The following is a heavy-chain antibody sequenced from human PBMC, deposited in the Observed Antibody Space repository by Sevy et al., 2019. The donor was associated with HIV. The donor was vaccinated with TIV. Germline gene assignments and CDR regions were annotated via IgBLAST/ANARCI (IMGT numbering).Heavy chain of an antibody. J-gene: IGHJ4*02. CDR3: ARQGATRRGEFDY. V-gene: IGHV3-7*01. Sequence: GGSLRLSCAASGFTFSSYWMSWVRQAPGKGLEWVANIKQDGSEKYYVDSVKGRFTISRDNAKNPLYLQMNSLRAEDTAVYYGARQGATRRGEFDYWGQGTLVTVSS. CDR2: IKQDGSEK. D-gene: IGHD1-26*01. CDR1: GFTFSSYW.